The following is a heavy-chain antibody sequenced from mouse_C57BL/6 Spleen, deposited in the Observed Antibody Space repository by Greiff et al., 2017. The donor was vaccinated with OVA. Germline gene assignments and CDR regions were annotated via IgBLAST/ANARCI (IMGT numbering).Heavy chain of an antibody. V-gene: IGHV3-6*01. Sequence: LQQSGPGLVKPSQSLSLTCSVTGYSITSGYYWNWIRQFPGNKLEWMGYISYDGSNNYNPSLKNRISITRDTSKNQFFLKLNSVTTEDTATYYCARVDGYYEFAYWGQGTLVTVSA. CDR1: GYSITSGYY. CDR2: ISYDGSN. D-gene: IGHD2-3*01. J-gene: IGHJ3*01. CDR3: ARVDGYYEFAY.